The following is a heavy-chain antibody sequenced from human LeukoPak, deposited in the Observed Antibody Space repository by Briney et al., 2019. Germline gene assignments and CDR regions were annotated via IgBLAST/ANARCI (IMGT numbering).Heavy chain of an antibody. V-gene: IGHV4-59*01. CDR2: IYYSGST. CDR3: ARENSGSSTDAFDI. D-gene: IGHD1-26*01. CDR1: GGSISSYY. J-gene: IGHJ3*02. Sequence: SETLSLTCTVSGGSISSYYWSWIRQPPGKGLEWIGYIYYSGSTNYNPSLKSRVTISVDTSKNQFSLKLSSVTAADTAVYYCARENSGSSTDAFDIWGQGTVVTVSS.